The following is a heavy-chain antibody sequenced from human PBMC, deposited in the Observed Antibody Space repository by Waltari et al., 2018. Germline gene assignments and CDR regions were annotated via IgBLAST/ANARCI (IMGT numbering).Heavy chain of an antibody. D-gene: IGHD5-12*01. V-gene: IGHV4-59*11. Sequence: QVQLQESGPGLVKPSETLSLTCTVSGGSISSHYWSWIRKRPGKGLEWIGYIYYSGSNNYNPSLKSRVTISVDTSKNQFSLKLSSVTAADTAVYYCARDLAFRDGYNPYYDAFDIWGQGTMVTVSS. J-gene: IGHJ3*02. CDR2: IYYSGSN. CDR3: ARDLAFRDGYNPYYDAFDI. CDR1: GGSISSHY.